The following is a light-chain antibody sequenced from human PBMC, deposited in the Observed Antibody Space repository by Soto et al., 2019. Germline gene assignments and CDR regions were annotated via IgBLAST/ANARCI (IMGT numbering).Light chain of an antibody. Sequence: EIVMTQSPATLSVSPGERVTLSCRASQSVSRNLAWYQQKPGQAPRLLIFGASTRATGVPARFSGSGSGTDFTLTISSMQSEDFAVYYCQHYHNWPPWTFGQGTKVEIK. J-gene: IGKJ1*01. V-gene: IGKV3-15*01. CDR1: QSVSRN. CDR3: QHYHNWPPWT. CDR2: GAS.